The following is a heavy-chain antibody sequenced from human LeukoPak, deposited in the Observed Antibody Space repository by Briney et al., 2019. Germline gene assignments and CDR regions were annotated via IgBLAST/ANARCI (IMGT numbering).Heavy chain of an antibody. Sequence: GGSLRLSCAASGFTFSSYWMSWVRQAPGKGLEWVSAISGSGGSTYYADSVKGRFTISRDNSKNTLYLQMNSLRAEDTAVYYCAKDYYSNYVPYYFDYWGQGTLVTVSS. CDR1: GFTFSSYW. CDR2: ISGSGGST. D-gene: IGHD4-11*01. J-gene: IGHJ4*02. CDR3: AKDYYSNYVPYYFDY. V-gene: IGHV3-23*01.